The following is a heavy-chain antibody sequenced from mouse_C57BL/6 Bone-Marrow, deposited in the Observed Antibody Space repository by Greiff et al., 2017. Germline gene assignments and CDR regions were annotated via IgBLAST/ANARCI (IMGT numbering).Heavy chain of an antibody. J-gene: IGHJ3*01. Sequence: VQLQQPGTELVKPGASVKLSCKASGYTFTSYWMHWVKQRPGQGLEWIGNINPSNGGTNYNEKFKSKATLTVDKSSSTAYMQLSSLPSEDSAVYYCARAGILWLRRAWFAYWGQGTLVTVSA. CDR2: INPSNGGT. CDR3: ARAGILWLRRAWFAY. CDR1: GYTFTSYW. D-gene: IGHD2-2*01. V-gene: IGHV1-53*01.